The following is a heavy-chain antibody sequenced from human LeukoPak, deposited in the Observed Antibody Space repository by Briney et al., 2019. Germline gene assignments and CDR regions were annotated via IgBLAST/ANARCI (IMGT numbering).Heavy chain of an antibody. V-gene: IGHV4-31*03. D-gene: IGHD6-6*01. J-gene: IGHJ4*02. CDR3: ARGSSIDLDY. CDR2: IYYSGST. CDR1: GGSISSGGYY. Sequence: SETLSLTCTVSGGSISSGGYYWSWIRQHPGKGLEWIGYIYYSGSTYYNPSLKSRVTISVDTSKNQFSLKLSSVTAADTAVYYCARGSSIDLDYWGQGTLVTVSS.